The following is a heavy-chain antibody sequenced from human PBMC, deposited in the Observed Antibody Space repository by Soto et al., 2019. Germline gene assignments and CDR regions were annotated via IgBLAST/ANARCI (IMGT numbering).Heavy chain of an antibody. D-gene: IGHD6-13*01. CDR3: ARGSYSSNFDY. CDR2: IYHRGST. CDR1: GASISSSNW. Sequence: QVQLQESGPGLVKPSGTLSLTCAVSGASISSSNWWSWVRQPPGKGLEWIGEIYHRGSTNYNPSLKTRVIVSVDKSKNQFSLHLSSVTAADTAVYYCARGSYSSNFDYWGQGTLVTVSS. V-gene: IGHV4-4*02. J-gene: IGHJ4*02.